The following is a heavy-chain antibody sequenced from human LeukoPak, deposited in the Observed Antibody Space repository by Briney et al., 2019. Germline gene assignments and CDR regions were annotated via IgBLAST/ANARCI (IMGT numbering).Heavy chain of an antibody. J-gene: IGHJ6*03. D-gene: IGHD4-11*01. CDR1: GFTFSDFG. CDR3: TRSVIRYYYYFMDA. V-gene: IGHV3-48*01. CDR2: ISTRSSLI. Sequence: GGSLRLSCAASGFTFSDFGVNWVRQAPGKGLEWVSYISTRSSLIYYADSVKGRFTISRDNAKNSLYLRMNSLRAEDTAVYYCTRSVIRYYYYFMDAWGKGTTVTVSS.